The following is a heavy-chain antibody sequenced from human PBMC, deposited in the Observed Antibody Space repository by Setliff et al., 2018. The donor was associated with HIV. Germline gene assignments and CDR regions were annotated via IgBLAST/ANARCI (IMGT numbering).Heavy chain of an antibody. J-gene: IGHJ6*03. Sequence: PGGSLRLSCAASGFTFSSYAMHWVRQAPGKGLEWVAVISYDGINKYYADSVKGRFTISRDNSKNTLYLQMNSLRAEDTAVYYCARETYYYDNPQYYYYYMDVWGKGTTVTVSS. CDR3: ARETYYYDNPQYYYYYMDV. V-gene: IGHV3-30*04. CDR2: ISYDGINK. D-gene: IGHD3-22*01. CDR1: GFTFSSYA.